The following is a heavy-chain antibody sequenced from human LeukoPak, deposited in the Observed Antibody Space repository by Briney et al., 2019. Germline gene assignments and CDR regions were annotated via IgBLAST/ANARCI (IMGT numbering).Heavy chain of an antibody. V-gene: IGHV3-33*06. CDR3: VKSRGAYSSGWYLYFDY. Sequence: GRSLRLSCAASGFTFSSYGMHWVRQAPGKGLEWVAVIWYDGSNKYYADSVKGRFTISRDNSKNTLYLQMNSLRAEDTALYYCVKSRGAYSSGWYLYFDYWGQGTLVTVSS. CDR1: GFTFSSYG. J-gene: IGHJ4*02. D-gene: IGHD6-19*01. CDR2: IWYDGSNK.